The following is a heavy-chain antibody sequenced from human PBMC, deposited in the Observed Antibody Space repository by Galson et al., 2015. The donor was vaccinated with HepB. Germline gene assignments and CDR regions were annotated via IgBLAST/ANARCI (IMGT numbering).Heavy chain of an antibody. J-gene: IGHJ3*02. Sequence: SLRLSCAASGFTFSSYSMNWVRQAPGKGLEWVSSISSSSSYIYYADSVKGRFTISRDNAKNSLYLQMNSLRAEDTAVYYCARVGYCSSTSCHRGAFDIWGQGTMVTVSS. CDR2: ISSSSSYI. CDR1: GFTFSSYS. D-gene: IGHD2-2*03. V-gene: IGHV3-21*01. CDR3: ARVGYCSSTSCHRGAFDI.